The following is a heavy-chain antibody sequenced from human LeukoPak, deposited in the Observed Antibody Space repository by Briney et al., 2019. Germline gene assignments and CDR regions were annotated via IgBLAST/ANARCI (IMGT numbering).Heavy chain of an antibody. CDR1: GFSFMNAW. J-gene: IGHJ4*02. D-gene: IGHD2/OR15-2a*01. Sequence: GGSLRLSCAASGFSFMNAWMIWVRQAPGEGLEWVGRIKSNADGGTPDYAAPARGRFTISRDDSKNTLYLQMNSLKTEDTAVYYCTTFYHEYSPYWGRGTLVTVSS. V-gene: IGHV3-15*01. CDR2: IKSNADGGTP. CDR3: TTFYHEYSPY.